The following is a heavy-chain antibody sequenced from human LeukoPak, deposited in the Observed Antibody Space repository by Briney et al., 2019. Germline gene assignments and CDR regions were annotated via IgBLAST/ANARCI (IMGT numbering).Heavy chain of an antibody. CDR3: ARASNLIAAAGYYYYYYMDV. V-gene: IGHV1-8*01. CDR1: GYTFTSYD. CDR2: MNPNSGNT. J-gene: IGHJ6*03. D-gene: IGHD6-13*01. Sequence: ALVKVSCKASGYTFTSYDINWVRQATGQGLEWMGWMNPNSGNTGYAQKFQGRVTMTRNTSISTAYMELSSLRSEDTAVYYCARASNLIAAAGYYYYYYMDVWGKGTTVTVSS.